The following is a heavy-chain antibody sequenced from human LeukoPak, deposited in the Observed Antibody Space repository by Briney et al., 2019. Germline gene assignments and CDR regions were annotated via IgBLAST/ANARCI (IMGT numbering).Heavy chain of an antibody. CDR3: TRGRTYSSA. Sequence: PGRSLRLSCRASGFTLGDYAVSRVRQAPGKGLEWVGFIRSKAYGGTTDYAASVTGRFTLSRDDSKSIAYLQMNSLKIEDTAVYHCTRGRTYSSAWGPGTLVTVSS. D-gene: IGHD6-19*01. J-gene: IGHJ5*02. CDR2: IRSKAYGGTT. CDR1: GFTLGDYA. V-gene: IGHV3-49*04.